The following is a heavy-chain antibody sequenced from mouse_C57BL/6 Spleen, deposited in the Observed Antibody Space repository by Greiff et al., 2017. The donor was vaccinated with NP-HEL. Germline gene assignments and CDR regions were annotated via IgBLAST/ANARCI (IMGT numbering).Heavy chain of an antibody. J-gene: IGHJ2*01. Sequence: EVKLVESGGDLVKPGGSLKLSCAASGFTFSSYGMSWVRQTPDKRLEWVATISSGGSYNYYPDSVKGRFTISSDNSKTTLYLQMSSLKSEDTAMYYCARGTAQAKYFDYWGQGTTLTVSS. CDR3: ARGTAQAKYFDY. D-gene: IGHD3-2*02. V-gene: IGHV5-6*01. CDR2: ISSGGSYN. CDR1: GFTFSSYG.